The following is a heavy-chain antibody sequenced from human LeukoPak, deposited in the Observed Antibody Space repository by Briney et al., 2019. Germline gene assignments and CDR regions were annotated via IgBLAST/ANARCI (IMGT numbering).Heavy chain of an antibody. Sequence: PSETLSLTCTVSGGSISSYYWSWIRQPPGKGLEWIGYIYYSGSTNYNPSLKSRVTISVDTSKNQFSLKLSSVTAADTAVYYCGRVVEYEGHFDRWGQGTLVTVSS. CDR3: GRVVEYEGHFDR. D-gene: IGHD2-21*01. J-gene: IGHJ4*02. CDR2: IYYSGST. V-gene: IGHV4-59*12. CDR1: GGSISSYY.